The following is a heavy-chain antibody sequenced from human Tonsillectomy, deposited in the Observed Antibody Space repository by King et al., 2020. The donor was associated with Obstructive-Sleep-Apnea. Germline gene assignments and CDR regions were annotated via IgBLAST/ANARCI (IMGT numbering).Heavy chain of an antibody. V-gene: IGHV3-11*01. J-gene: IGHJ6*02. CDR1: GFTFSDYY. Sequence: HVQLVESGGGLVKPGGSLRLSCAASGFTFSDYYMSWIRQAPGKGLEWVSYISSSGSTINYADSVKGRFTISRDNAKKSLSLQMNSLRAEDTAVYYCARDLAPSSSLYYYYAMDVWGQGTTVIVSS. CDR3: ARDLAPSSSLYYYYAMDV. CDR2: ISSSGSTI. D-gene: IGHD6-13*01.